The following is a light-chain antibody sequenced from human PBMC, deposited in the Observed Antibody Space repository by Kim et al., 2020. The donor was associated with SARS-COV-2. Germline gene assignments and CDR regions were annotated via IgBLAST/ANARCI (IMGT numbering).Light chain of an antibody. J-gene: IGLJ2*01. CDR3: QAWDSSMVV. CDR1: KWEDKY. Sequence: VTPGQTTSSTCSGDKWEDKYASWNQQKPGQAPVLVNYQDSKRPSGIRERFSGSNSGNTATLTISGTQAMDEADYYCQAWDSSMVVVGGGTQLTVL. CDR2: QDS. V-gene: IGLV3-1*01.